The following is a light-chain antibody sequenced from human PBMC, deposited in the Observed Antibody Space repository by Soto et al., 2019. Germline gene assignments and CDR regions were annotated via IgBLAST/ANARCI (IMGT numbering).Light chain of an antibody. V-gene: IGKV3-15*01. CDR3: QPYNDWPP. Sequence: IVIKQSPATSSVPLEERATLSFRASQSVSSNLAWYQLKPGQAPRPLIYGASTRATGIPARFSGSGSGTEFTLAFSSLQSAEFAVDACQPYNDWPPFGPGTKVDIK. CDR2: GAS. CDR1: QSVSSN. J-gene: IGKJ1*01.